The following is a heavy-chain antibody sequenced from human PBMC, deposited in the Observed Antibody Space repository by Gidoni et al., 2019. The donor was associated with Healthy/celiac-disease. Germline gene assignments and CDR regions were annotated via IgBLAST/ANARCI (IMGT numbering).Heavy chain of an antibody. CDR1: GYTFTSYY. Sequence: QVQLVQSGAEVKKPGASVKVSCKASGYTFTSYYMHWVRQAPGQGLEWMGIINPSGGSTIYAQKFQGRVTMTRDTSTSTVYMELSSLRSEDTAVYYCARDGKVTMYYYDSSGYYDQAFDIWGQGTMVTVSS. CDR2: INPSGGST. J-gene: IGHJ3*02. V-gene: IGHV1-46*01. D-gene: IGHD3-22*01. CDR3: ARDGKVTMYYYDSSGYYDQAFDI.